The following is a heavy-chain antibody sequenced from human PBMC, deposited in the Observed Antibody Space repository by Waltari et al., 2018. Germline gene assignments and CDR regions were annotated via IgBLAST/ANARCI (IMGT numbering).Heavy chain of an antibody. V-gene: IGHV4-4*07. CDR3: ARMSGTTDYYYYYMDV. CDR1: GCSISSYY. CDR2: IYTSGST. D-gene: IGHD1-7*01. Sequence: HVQLQESGPGLVKPSETLSLTCTGSGCSISSYYWSRLRKPAGKGLEGIGRIYTSGSTNYNPSLKSRVTMSVDTSKNQFSLKLSSVTAADTAVYYCARMSGTTDYYYYYMDVWGKGTTVTVSS. J-gene: IGHJ6*03.